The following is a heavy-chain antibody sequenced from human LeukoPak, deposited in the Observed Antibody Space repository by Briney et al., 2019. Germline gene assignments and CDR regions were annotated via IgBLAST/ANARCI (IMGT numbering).Heavy chain of an antibody. CDR1: GFSFEDYA. J-gene: IGHJ4*02. CDR3: ARGRGNSSSWYFDY. Sequence: PGRSLRLSCAASGFSFEDYAMHWVRQAPGKGLEWVSGISWNSRSIGYADSVKGRFTISRDNAKNSLYLQMNSLRVEDTAIYYCARGRGNSSSWYFDYWGQGTLVTVSS. V-gene: IGHV3-9*01. D-gene: IGHD6-13*01. CDR2: ISWNSRSI.